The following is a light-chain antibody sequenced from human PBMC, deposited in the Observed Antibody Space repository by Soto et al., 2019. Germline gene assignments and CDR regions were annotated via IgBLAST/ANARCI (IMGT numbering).Light chain of an antibody. CDR2: AAS. CDR1: QDIAIY. J-gene: IGKJ1*01. Sequence: IQLTQSPSSLSASVGDRVTITCRASQDIAIYLAWYQQKPGEAPKLLIYAASTLYGGVPSRFSGSGSGTDFTLTISSLQPEDFATYYCQQSYNIPRPVGQGTKVDIX. V-gene: IGKV1-39*01. CDR3: QQSYNIPRP.